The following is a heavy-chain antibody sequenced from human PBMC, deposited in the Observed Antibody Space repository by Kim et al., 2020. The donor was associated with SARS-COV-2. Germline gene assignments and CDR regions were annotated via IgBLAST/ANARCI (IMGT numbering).Heavy chain of an antibody. V-gene: IGHV4-59*01. CDR2: IYYSGST. CDR1: GGSISSYY. CDR3: SRGGLHFDY. J-gene: IGHJ4*02. D-gene: IGHD4-4*01. Sequence: SETLSLTCTVSGGSISSYYWSWSRQPPGKGLEWVGYIYYSGSTNYNSTLKSRVTISVDTSKNQFRLKLSSMTAADTAVYFCSRGGLHFDYWCQGTLGTV.